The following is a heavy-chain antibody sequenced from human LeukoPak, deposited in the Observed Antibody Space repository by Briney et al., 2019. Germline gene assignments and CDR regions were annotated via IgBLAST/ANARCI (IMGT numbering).Heavy chain of an antibody. J-gene: IGHJ3*02. CDR3: ARAPTKYCSSTSCPPGVDI. D-gene: IGHD2-2*01. CDR2: ITSTGRT. CDR1: GFIFSNYA. Sequence: GGSLRLSCAASGFIFSNYAMSWVRQTPGKGLEWVSSITSTGRTYYADSVKGRFTISRDNSKNTLYLQMNSLRAEDTAVYYCARAPTKYCSSTSCPPGVDIWGQGTMVTVSS. V-gene: IGHV3-23*01.